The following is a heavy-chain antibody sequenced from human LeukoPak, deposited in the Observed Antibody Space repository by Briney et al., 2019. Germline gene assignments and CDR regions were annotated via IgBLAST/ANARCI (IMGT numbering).Heavy chain of an antibody. CDR3: ARDQGYYDSSGYYGLSYCFDY. V-gene: IGHV3-33*01. CDR1: GFTFSSYG. CDR2: IWYDGSNK. J-gene: IGHJ4*02. Sequence: GGSLRLSCAASGFTFSSYGMHWVRQAPGKGLEWVAVIWYDGSNKYYADSVKGRFTISRDNSKNTLYLQMNSLRAEDTAVYYCARDQGYYDSSGYYGLSYCFDYWGQGTLVTVSS. D-gene: IGHD3-22*01.